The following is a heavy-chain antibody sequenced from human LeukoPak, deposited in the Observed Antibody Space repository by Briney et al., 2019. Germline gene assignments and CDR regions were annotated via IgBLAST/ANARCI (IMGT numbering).Heavy chain of an antibody. CDR1: GFTFSSYG. CDR2: ISSSSSYI. D-gene: IGHD1-26*01. J-gene: IGHJ6*03. V-gene: IGHV3-21*01. Sequence: GGSLRLSCVASGFTFSSYGMNWVRRAPGKGLEWVSFISSSSSYIYYADSVKGRFTISRDNAKNSLYLQMNSLRAEDTAVYYCARDPYSGSYGNYYYYFMDVWGKGTTVTISS. CDR3: ARDPYSGSYGNYYYYFMDV.